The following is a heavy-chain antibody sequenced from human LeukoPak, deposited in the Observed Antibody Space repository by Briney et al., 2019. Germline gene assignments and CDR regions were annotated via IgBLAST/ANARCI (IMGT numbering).Heavy chain of an antibody. CDR1: GGFISRDS. V-gene: IGHV4-59*08. J-gene: IGHJ5*02. Sequence: SETLSLTCTVSGGFISRDSWSWIRQPPGKGLEWIGYISHSGSTDYKPSLESRVTISLDRSNNQFSLQLNSVTLEDTAVYYCAGQMVRGVIGNWFDPWGQGTLVTVSS. CDR2: ISHSGST. CDR3: AGQMVRGVIGNWFDP. D-gene: IGHD3-10*01.